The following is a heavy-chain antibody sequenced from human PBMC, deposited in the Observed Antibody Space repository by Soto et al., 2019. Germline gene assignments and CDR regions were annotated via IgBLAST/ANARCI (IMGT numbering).Heavy chain of an antibody. J-gene: IGHJ4*02. CDR1: GYDFTTYG. CDR2: ISAHNGNT. V-gene: IGHV1-18*01. D-gene: IGHD1-1*01. Sequence: QVHLVQSGAEVKKPGASVKVSCKGSGYDFTTYGITWVRQAPGQGLEWMAWISAHNGNTDYAQKLQGRVTVTRDTSTSTVYMELQSLGSDDTAMYYCARGRYGDYWGQGALVTVSS. CDR3: ARGRYGDY.